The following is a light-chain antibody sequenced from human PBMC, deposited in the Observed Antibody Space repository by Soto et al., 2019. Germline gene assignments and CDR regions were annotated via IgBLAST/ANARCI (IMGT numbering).Light chain of an antibody. CDR1: QTIDSW. Sequence: IQMTQSPSTLSASVGDRVTITCRASQTIDSWLAWYQQRPGKPPNLLIYKASTLASGVPSRFSGSGSGTEFTLTINSLQPDDFATYYCQQYHIDSCTFGQGTKVEIX. J-gene: IGKJ1*01. V-gene: IGKV1-5*03. CDR2: KAS. CDR3: QQYHIDSCT.